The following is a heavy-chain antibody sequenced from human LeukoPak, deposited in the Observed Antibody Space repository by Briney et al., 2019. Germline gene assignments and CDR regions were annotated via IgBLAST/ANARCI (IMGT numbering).Heavy chain of an antibody. J-gene: IGHJ5*02. V-gene: IGHV4-34*01. CDR3: ARGRIAARPLNWFDP. Sequence: SETLSLTCAVYGGSFSGYYWSWIRQPPGKGLEWIGEINHSGGTNYNPSLKSRVTISVDTSKNQFSLKLSSVTAADTAVYYCARGRIAARPLNWFDPGAREPWSPSPQ. D-gene: IGHD6-6*01. CDR2: INHSGGT. CDR1: GGSFSGYY.